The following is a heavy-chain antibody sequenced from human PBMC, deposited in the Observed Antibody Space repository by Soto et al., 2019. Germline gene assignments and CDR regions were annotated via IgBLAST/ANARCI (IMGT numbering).Heavy chain of an antibody. CDR1: GFTFSSYN. J-gene: IGHJ4*02. D-gene: IGHD6-19*01. V-gene: IGHV3-48*04. Sequence: GGSLRLSCAASGFTFSSYNMNWVRQAPGKGLEWVSYISEGGTTIYYSDSVKGRFTVSRDDAKNSLYLQMNSLRVADTAVYYCVREGSAWSRGYWGQGTLVTVSP. CDR2: ISEGGTTI. CDR3: VREGSAWSRGY.